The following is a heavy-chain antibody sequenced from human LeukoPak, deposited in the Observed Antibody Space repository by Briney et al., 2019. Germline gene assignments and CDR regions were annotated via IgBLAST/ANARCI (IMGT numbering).Heavy chain of an antibody. Sequence: GGSLRLSCAASGFTFSSYAMHWVRQAPGKGLEWVAVISYDGSNKYYADSVKGRFTISRDNSENTLYLQMNSLRAEDTAVYYCARDPLAARMGAYYYYYYMDVWGKGTTVTVSS. D-gene: IGHD6-6*01. CDR2: ISYDGSNK. J-gene: IGHJ6*03. V-gene: IGHV3-30*04. CDR3: ARDPLAARMGAYYYYYYMDV. CDR1: GFTFSSYA.